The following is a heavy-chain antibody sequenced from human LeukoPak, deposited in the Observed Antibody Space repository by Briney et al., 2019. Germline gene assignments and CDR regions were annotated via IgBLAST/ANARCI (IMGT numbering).Heavy chain of an antibody. V-gene: IGHV5-51*01. CDR1: GYSFTSYW. CDR2: IYPGDSDT. D-gene: IGHD3-3*01. CDR3: ARHESRFLEWLFDAFDI. J-gene: IGHJ3*02. Sequence: GESLKISCKGSGYSFTSYWIGWVRQMPGKGLEWMGIIYPGDSDTRYSPSFQGQVTISADKSISTAYLQWSSLKASDTAMYYCARHESRFLEWLFDAFDIWGQGTMVTVSS.